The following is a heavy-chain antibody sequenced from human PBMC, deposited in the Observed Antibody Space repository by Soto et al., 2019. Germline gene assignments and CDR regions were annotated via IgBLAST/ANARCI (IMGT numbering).Heavy chain of an antibody. J-gene: IGHJ4*02. CDR3: ARRGYSYGQTRDY. Sequence: SETLSLTCTVSGGSISSGDYYWSWIRQPPGKGLEWIGYIYYSGSTYYNPSLKSRVTISVDTSKNQFSLKLSSVTAADTAVYYCARRGYSYGQTRDYWGRGTLVTVSS. CDR2: IYYSGST. D-gene: IGHD5-18*01. V-gene: IGHV4-30-4*01. CDR1: GGSISSGDYY.